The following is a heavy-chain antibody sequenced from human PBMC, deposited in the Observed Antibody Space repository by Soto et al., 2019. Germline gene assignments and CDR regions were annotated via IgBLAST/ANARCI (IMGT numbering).Heavy chain of an antibody. D-gene: IGHD1-7*01. CDR3: ARVLGITGTTNWFDP. J-gene: IGHJ5*02. CDR1: GGSISSSSYY. V-gene: IGHV4-39*01. CDR2: IYYSGST. Sequence: SETLSLSCTVSGGSISSSSYYWGWIRQPPGKGLEWIGSIYYSGSTYYNPSLKSRVTISVDTSKNQFSLKLSSVTAADTAVYYCARVLGITGTTNWFDPWGQGTLVTVSS.